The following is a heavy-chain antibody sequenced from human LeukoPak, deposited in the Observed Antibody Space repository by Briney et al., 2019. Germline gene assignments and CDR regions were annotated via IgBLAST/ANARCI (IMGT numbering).Heavy chain of an antibody. J-gene: IGHJ5*02. CDR1: GFTIGNHG. V-gene: IGHV3-30*18. CDR2: ISHDGRAE. CDR3: AKDWGGSDWYNWFDP. Sequence: TGGSLRLSCAVSGFTIGNHGMHWVRQAAGKGLEWVAMISHDGRAEYYRDSVKGRLSISRDNSNNMLYLQMNSLRVEDTAVYYCAKDWGGSDWYNWFDPWGQGTLVTVSS. D-gene: IGHD6-19*01.